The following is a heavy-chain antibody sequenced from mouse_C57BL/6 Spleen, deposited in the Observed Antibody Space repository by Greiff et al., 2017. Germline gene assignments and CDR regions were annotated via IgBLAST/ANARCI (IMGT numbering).Heavy chain of an antibody. CDR1: GFNIKDYY. V-gene: IGHV14-2*01. J-gene: IGHJ1*03. CDR2: IDPEDGET. CDR3: ARWGVKGYCDV. D-gene: IGHD2-13*01. Sequence: VQLQQSGAELVKPGASVKLSCTASGFNIKDYYMHWVKQRTEQGLEWIGRIDPEDGETKYAPKFPGKATITADTSSNTAYLQLRSLTTEDTAVYYCARWGVKGYCDVWGTGTTVTVAS.